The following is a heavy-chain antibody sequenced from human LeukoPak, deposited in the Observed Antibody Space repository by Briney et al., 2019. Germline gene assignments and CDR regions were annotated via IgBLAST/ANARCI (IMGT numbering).Heavy chain of an antibody. D-gene: IGHD5-18*01. CDR1: GGSISSGGYS. Sequence: PSQTLSLTCAVSGGSISSGGYSWGWTRQPPGKGLEWIGYIYHSGSTYYNPSLKSRVTISVDRSKNQFSLKLSSVTAADTAVYYCASSWSAQLGFRYWGQGTLVTVSS. CDR3: ASSWSAQLGFRY. J-gene: IGHJ4*02. CDR2: IYHSGST. V-gene: IGHV4-30-2*01.